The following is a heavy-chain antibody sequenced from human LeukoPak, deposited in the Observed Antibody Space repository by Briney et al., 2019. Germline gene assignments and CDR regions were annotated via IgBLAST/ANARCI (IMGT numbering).Heavy chain of an antibody. CDR1: GFTFSAYS. CDR3: VRAPDGGYDY. J-gene: IGHJ4*02. D-gene: IGHD1-26*01. Sequence: GGSLRLSCTASGFTFSAYSMQWARQAPGKGLEYISYVSSGGSVMYYADSVKGRFTISRDNAKKSVYLQMNSLRDEDTAIYYCVRAPDGGYDYWGQGALVTVSS. V-gene: IGHV3-48*02. CDR2: VSSGGSVM.